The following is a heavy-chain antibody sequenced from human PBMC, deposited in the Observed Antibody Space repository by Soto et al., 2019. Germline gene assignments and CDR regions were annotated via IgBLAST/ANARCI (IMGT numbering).Heavy chain of an antibody. CDR3: AVYLARAVVDV. Sequence: EVQLVESGGGLVQPGGSLRLSCAASGFTFRSHSMNWFRQAPGKGLEWVSYISSNSSTIYYKDSVKGRFTISRDRAKNSCYLQMNSLRAEDTAVYYCAVYLARAVVDVWAQGTTVTFS. V-gene: IGHV3-48*01. J-gene: IGHJ6*02. CDR1: GFTFRSHS. CDR2: ISSNSSTI. D-gene: IGHD3-16*02.